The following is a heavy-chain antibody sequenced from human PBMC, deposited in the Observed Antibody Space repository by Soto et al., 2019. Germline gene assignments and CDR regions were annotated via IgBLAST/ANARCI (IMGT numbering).Heavy chain of an antibody. V-gene: IGHV4-59*01. D-gene: IGHD1-26*01. Sequence: QVQLQESGPGLVKPSETLSLTCTVSGGSISRYSWSWIRQPPGKGLECIGCNYYSGSTDYNPSLRGRVTISVATSKNQFSLRLSSVSAADTAVYYCARGLVETPGGCGYWGQGTQVTVSS. CDR3: ARGLVETPGGCGY. CDR2: NYYSGST. J-gene: IGHJ4*02. CDR1: GGSISRYS.